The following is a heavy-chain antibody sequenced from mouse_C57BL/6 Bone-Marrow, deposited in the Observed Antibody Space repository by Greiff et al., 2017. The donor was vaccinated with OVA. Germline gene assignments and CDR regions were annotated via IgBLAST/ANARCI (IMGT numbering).Heavy chain of an antibody. CDR2: LDPENGDP. CDR1: GFNIKDDY. V-gene: IGHV14-4*01. J-gene: IGHJ1*03. D-gene: IGHD1-1*01. Sequence: EVQLQQSGAELVRPGASVKLSCTASGFNIKDDYMHWVKQRPEQGLEWIGWLDPENGDPEYASKFQGKATITADTSSNTAYLQLSSLTSEDTAVYYCTTNIYYGSSPYWYFDVWGTGTTVTVSS. CDR3: TTNIYYGSSPYWYFDV.